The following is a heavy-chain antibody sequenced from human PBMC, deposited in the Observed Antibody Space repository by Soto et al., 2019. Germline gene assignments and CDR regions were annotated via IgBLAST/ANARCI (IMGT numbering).Heavy chain of an antibody. CDR2: VFHTGTT. CDR1: GDSVSSPYY. V-gene: IGHV4-4*02. D-gene: IGHD6-19*01. Sequence: QVQLQESGPGLVKPSGTLSLTCAVSGDSVSSPYYWCWVRQSPGKGLEWMGEVFHTGTTSYNPSLRSRVTIAIDKSINQFSLGLSSVTAADTAVYSCARSAGWYAIHAWGPGTLVIVSS. J-gene: IGHJ5*02. CDR3: ARSAGWYAIHA.